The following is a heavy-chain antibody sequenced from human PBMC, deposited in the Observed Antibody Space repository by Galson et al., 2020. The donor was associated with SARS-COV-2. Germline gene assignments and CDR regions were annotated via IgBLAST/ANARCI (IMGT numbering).Heavy chain of an antibody. CDR3: ARDSPVAIGGVAFDI. J-gene: IGHJ3*02. CDR2: IYSGGST. D-gene: IGHD2-15*01. Sequence: QLGESLKISCAASGFTVSSNYMSWVRQAPGKGLEWVSVIYSGGSTYYADAVKGRFTISRHNSKNTLYLQMNSLRAEYTAVYYCARDSPVAIGGVAFDIWGQGTMVTVSS. V-gene: IGHV3-53*04. CDR1: GFTVSSNY.